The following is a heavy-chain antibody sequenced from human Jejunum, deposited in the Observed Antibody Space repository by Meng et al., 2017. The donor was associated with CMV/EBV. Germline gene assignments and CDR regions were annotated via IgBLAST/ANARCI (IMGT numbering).Heavy chain of an antibody. V-gene: IGHV4-59*01. D-gene: IGHD1-1*01. CDR2: IYYNGST. Sequence: SGGSISNYYWSWIRQPPGKGLEWIGYIYYNGSTNYNPSLKSRVTISVDTSKNQFSLKVTSVTAADTALYYCARFSSTGAYYLGMDVWGQGTTVTVSS. CDR3: ARFSSTGAYYLGMDV. J-gene: IGHJ6*02. CDR1: GGSISNYY.